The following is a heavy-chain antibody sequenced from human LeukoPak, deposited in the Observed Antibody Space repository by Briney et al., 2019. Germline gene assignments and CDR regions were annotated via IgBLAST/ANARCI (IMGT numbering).Heavy chain of an antibody. J-gene: IGHJ5*02. CDR2: INPNSGGT. V-gene: IGHV1-2*04. CDR1: GYTFTGYY. CDR3: ARADHRYCSGGSCFNWFDP. Sequence: ASVKVSCKASGYTFTGYYMHWVRQAPGQGLEWMGWINPNSGGTNYAQKFQGWVTMTRDTSISTAYMELSRLRSDDTAVYYCARADHRYCSGGSCFNWFDPWGQGTLVTVSS. D-gene: IGHD2-15*01.